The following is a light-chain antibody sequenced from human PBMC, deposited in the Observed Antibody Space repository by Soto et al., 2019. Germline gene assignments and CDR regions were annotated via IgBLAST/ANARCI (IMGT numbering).Light chain of an antibody. V-gene: IGLV2-14*01. CDR3: SSYTSSSTRVV. J-gene: IGLJ2*01. CDR1: SSDVGGYNY. CDR2: EVS. Sequence: QSALTQPASVYGSPGQSITISCTGTSSDVGGYNYVSWYQQHPGKAPKLMIYEVSNRPSGVSNRFSGSKSGNTASLTISGLQAEDEADYYCSSYTSSSTRVVFGGGTKLTVL.